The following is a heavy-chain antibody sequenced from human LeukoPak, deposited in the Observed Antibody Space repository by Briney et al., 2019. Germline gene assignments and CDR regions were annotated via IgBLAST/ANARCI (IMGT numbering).Heavy chain of an antibody. Sequence: GASVKVSCKASGYTFTSYGISWVRQAPGQGLEWMGWISAYNGNTNYAQKLQGRVTMTTDTSTSTAYMELRSLRSDDTAVYYCARMVLRFLEWLPDYWGQGTLVTVSS. J-gene: IGHJ4*02. CDR2: ISAYNGNT. D-gene: IGHD3-3*01. CDR3: ARMVLRFLEWLPDY. V-gene: IGHV1-18*01. CDR1: GYTFTSYG.